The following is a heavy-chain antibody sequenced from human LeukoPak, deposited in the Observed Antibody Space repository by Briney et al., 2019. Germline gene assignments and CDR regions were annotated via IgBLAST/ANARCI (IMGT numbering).Heavy chain of an antibody. CDR2: INHSGST. CDR1: GGSFSGYY. J-gene: IGHJ5*02. D-gene: IGHD6-13*01. V-gene: IGHV4-34*01. Sequence: SETLSLTSAVYGGSFSGYYWSWIRQPPGKGLEWIGEINHSGSTNYNPSLKSRVTISVDTSKNQFSLKLSSVTAADTAVYYCARAGSAADTRTRPPRNWFDPWGQGTLVTVSS. CDR3: ARAGSAADTRTRPPRNWFDP.